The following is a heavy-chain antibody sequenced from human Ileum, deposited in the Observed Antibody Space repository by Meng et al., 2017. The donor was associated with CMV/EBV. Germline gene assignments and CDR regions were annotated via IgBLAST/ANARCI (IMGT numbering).Heavy chain of an antibody. J-gene: IGHJ4*02. CDR1: GGSFSGYY. CDR3: ARVEIVVVPAEGEYYFDY. V-gene: IGHV4-34*01. CDR2: INHSGST. Sequence: SETLSLTCAVYGGSFSGYYWSWIRQPPGKGLEWIGEINHSGSTNYNPSLKSRVTISVDTSKNQFSLKLSSVTAADTAVYYCARVEIVVVPAEGEYYFDYWGQGTSVTVSS. D-gene: IGHD2-2*01.